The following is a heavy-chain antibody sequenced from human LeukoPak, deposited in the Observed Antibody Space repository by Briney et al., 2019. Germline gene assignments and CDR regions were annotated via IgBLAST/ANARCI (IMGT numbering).Heavy chain of an antibody. D-gene: IGHD4-11*01. CDR3: ARATVSLHDAFDI. V-gene: IGHV3-48*04. CDR1: GFTFSSYS. Sequence: GGSLRLSCAASGFTFSSYSMNWVRQAPGKGLEWVSYISSSSTIYYADSVKGRFTISRDNAKNSLYLQMNSLRAEDTAVYYCARATVSLHDAFDIGGKGKRVPVFS. CDR2: ISSSSTI. J-gene: IGHJ3*02.